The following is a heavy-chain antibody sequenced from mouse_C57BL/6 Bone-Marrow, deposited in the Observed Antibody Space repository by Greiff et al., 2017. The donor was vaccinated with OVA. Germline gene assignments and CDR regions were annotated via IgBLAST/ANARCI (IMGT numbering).Heavy chain of an antibody. V-gene: IGHV1-69*01. CDR3: AVEGLGYAMDY. CDR2: IDPSDSYT. J-gene: IGHJ4*01. Sequence: QVQLQQPGAELVMPGASVKLSCKASGYTFTSYWMHWVKQRPGQGLEWIGEIDPSDSYTNYNQKFKGKSTLTVDKSSSTAYMQLSSLTSEDSAVYYCAVEGLGYAMDYWGQGTSVTVSS. D-gene: IGHD2-10*02. CDR1: GYTFTSYW.